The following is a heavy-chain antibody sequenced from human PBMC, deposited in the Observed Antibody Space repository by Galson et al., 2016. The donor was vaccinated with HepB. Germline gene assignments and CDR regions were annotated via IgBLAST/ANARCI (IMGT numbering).Heavy chain of an antibody. CDR2: TYYRSKWYN. V-gene: IGHV6-1*01. J-gene: IGHJ6*02. D-gene: IGHD4-17*01. CDR1: GDSVSSDSAA. Sequence: CAISGDSVSSDSAAWHWIRQSPPRGLEWLGRTYYRSKWYNEYAVSVKSQMTIDSDTPKNQFSLHLNSVTPEDTAVYYCAGGYGDHYYFYYGLDVWGQGTTVIVSS. CDR3: AGGYGDHYYFYYGLDV.